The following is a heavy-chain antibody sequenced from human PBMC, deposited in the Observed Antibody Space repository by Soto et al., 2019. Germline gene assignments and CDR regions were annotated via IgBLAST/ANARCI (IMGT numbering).Heavy chain of an antibody. CDR3: ANRPCGYIYHFDY. J-gene: IGHJ4*02. V-gene: IGHV2-5*02. CDR2: IYWDDYE. Sequence: QITLKESGPTLVKPTQTLTLTCTFSGFSLSTMGVGVGWIRQPPGKDLEWLALIYWDDYEGYRPSLKTRRTITKDTSKNPVVLTMTNMVPVDQAIYSCANRPCGYIYHFDYWGQGTPVTVSS. D-gene: IGHD5-18*01. CDR1: GFSLSTMGVG.